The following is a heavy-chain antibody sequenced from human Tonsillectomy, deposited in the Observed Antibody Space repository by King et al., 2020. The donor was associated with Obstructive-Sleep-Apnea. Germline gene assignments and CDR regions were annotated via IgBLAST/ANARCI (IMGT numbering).Heavy chain of an antibody. CDR1: GYTFTSYG. Sequence: QLVQSGAEVKKPGASVKVSCKASGYTFTSYGISWVRQAPGQGLEWMGWISAYNGNTNYAQKLQGRVTMTTDTSTSTAYMELRSLRSDDTAVYYCVRDLAYCGGDCYSEFDYWGQGTLVTVSS. V-gene: IGHV1-18*04. J-gene: IGHJ4*02. CDR3: VRDLAYCGGDCYSEFDY. D-gene: IGHD2-21*02. CDR2: ISAYNGNT.